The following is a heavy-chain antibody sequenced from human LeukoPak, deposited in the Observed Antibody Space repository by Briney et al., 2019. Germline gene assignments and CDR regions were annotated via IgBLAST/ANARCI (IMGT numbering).Heavy chain of an antibody. D-gene: IGHD6-13*01. Sequence: SETLSLTCTVSGGSISSHYWSGIRQPPGKGLEWIGYIYYSGSTNYNPSLKSRVTISVDTSKNQFSLKLSSVTAADTAVYYCARSGAAAGYYYYGMDVWGQGTTVTVSS. CDR3: ARSGAAAGYYYYGMDV. CDR2: IYYSGST. J-gene: IGHJ6*02. V-gene: IGHV4-59*11. CDR1: GGSISSHY.